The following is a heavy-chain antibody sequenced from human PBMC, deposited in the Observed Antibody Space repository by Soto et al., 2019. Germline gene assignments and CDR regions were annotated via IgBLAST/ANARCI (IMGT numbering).Heavy chain of an antibody. CDR2: IKQDGSEK. J-gene: IGHJ5*02. CDR1: GFTFSSYW. CDR3: ARAGSSWDFFWFDP. V-gene: IGHV3-7*03. Sequence: EVQLVESGGGLVQPGGSLRLSCAASGFTFSSYWMSWVRQAPGKGLEWVANIKQDGSEKYYVDSVKGRFTISRDNAKNSLYLQMNSLRAADTAVYYCARAGSSWDFFWFDPWGQGTLVTVSS. D-gene: IGHD6-13*01.